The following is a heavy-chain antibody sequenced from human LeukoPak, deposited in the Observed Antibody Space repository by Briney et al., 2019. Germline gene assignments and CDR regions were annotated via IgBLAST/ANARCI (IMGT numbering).Heavy chain of an antibody. CDR3: ARNRDGYNVDY. CDR1: GFTFSDYY. CDR2: ISSPGTTR. J-gene: IGHJ4*02. V-gene: IGHV3-11*01. D-gene: IGHD5-12*01. Sequence: AGGSLRLSCAASGFTFSDYYMSWIHQAPGRGLEWISYISSPGTTRYYADSVKGRFTISRDNARNSLFLQMNSLSAEDTAIYYCARNRDGYNVDYWGQGTLVTVSS.